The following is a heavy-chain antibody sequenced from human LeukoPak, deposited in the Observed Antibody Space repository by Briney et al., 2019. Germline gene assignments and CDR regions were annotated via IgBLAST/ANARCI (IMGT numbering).Heavy chain of an antibody. V-gene: IGHV4-61*01. CDR2: IYYSGST. CDR3: ARDKGYYESSGYLKAFDI. CDR1: GXSVXSGSYY. J-gene: IGHJ3*02. Sequence: LXLTXXXXGXSVXSGSYYWNWIRXXPXTGLEWIGYIYYSGSTNYNSSLKSRVTISVDTSKNQFSLKLSSVTAADTAVYYCARDKGYYESSGYLKAFDIWGQGTMVTVSS. D-gene: IGHD3-22*01.